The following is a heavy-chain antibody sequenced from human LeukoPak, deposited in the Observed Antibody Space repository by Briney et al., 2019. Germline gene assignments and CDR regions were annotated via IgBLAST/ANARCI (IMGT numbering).Heavy chain of an antibody. D-gene: IGHD6-25*01. Sequence: GGSLRLSCAASGFTVSSNYMSWVRQAPGKGLEWVSVIYSGGSTYYADSVKGRFTISRDNSKSTLYLQMNSLRAEDTAVYYCARGVRRRPDAFDIWGQGTMVTVSS. J-gene: IGHJ3*02. CDR3: ARGVRRRPDAFDI. CDR1: GFTVSSNY. V-gene: IGHV3-66*01. CDR2: IYSGGST.